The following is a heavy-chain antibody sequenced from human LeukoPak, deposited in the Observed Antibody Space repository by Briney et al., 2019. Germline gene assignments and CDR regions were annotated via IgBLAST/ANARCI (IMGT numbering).Heavy chain of an antibody. J-gene: IGHJ4*02. CDR2: ISGSGFST. D-gene: IGHD3-22*01. V-gene: IGHV3-23*01. CDR3: ARGARYYDSSGYYYY. Sequence: GGSLRLSCAASGFTFSSYAMSWVRQAPAKGLEWVSTISGSGFSTYYADSVKGRFTISRDNSKNTLYLQMNSLRAEDTAVYYCARGARYYDSSGYYYYWGQGTLVTVSS. CDR1: GFTFSSYA.